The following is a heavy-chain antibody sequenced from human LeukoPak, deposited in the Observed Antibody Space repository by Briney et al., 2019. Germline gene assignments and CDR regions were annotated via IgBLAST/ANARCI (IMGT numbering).Heavy chain of an antibody. CDR1: GGTFSSYA. CDR3: ARVYDFWSGYYNNFDY. J-gene: IGHJ4*02. Sequence: WASVKVSCKASGGTFSSYAISWVRQAPGQGLEWVGWISAYNGNTNYAQKLQGRVTMTTDTSTSTAYMELRSLRSDDTAVYYCARVYDFWSGYYNNFDYWGQGTLVTVSS. D-gene: IGHD3-3*01. V-gene: IGHV1-18*01. CDR2: ISAYNGNT.